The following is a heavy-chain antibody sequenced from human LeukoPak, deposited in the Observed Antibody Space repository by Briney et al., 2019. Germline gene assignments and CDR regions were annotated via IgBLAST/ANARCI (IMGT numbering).Heavy chain of an antibody. D-gene: IGHD4-23*01. Sequence: SSETLSLTCAVYGGSFSGYYWSGIRQPPGKGLEWSGEINHSGSTNYNPSLKSRVTISVDTSKNQLSLKLSSVTAAGTAVYYCARVRWSGAAAVDYWGQGTLVTVSS. CDR3: ARVRWSGAAAVDY. CDR2: INHSGST. CDR1: GGSFSGYY. V-gene: IGHV4-34*01. J-gene: IGHJ4*02.